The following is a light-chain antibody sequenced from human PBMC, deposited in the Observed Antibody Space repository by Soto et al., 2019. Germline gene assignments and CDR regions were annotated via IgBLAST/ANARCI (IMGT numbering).Light chain of an antibody. CDR1: QTISSW. CDR3: QHYNSYSEA. J-gene: IGKJ1*01. Sequence: DIQMTHSSSTLSASVGDRVTITCRASQTISSWLAWYQQKPGKAPKLLIYKASTLKSGVPSRFSGSGSGTEFTLTISSLQPDDFATYYCQHYNSYSEAFGQGTKV. V-gene: IGKV1-5*03. CDR2: KAS.